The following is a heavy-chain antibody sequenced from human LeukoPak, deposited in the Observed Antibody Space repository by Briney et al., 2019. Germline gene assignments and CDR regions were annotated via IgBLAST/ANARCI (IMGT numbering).Heavy chain of an antibody. Sequence: GGSLRLSCAASGFTFSDHHMDWVRQAPGKGLEWVAVISYDGSNKYYADSVKGRFTISRDNSKNTLYLQMNSLRAEDTAVYYCASLGATTAYFDYWGQGTLVTVSS. V-gene: IGHV3-30-3*01. D-gene: IGHD1-26*01. J-gene: IGHJ4*02. CDR1: GFTFSDHH. CDR2: ISYDGSNK. CDR3: ASLGATTAYFDY.